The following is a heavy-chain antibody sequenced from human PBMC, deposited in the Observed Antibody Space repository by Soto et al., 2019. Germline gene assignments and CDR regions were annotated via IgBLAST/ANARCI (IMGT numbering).Heavy chain of an antibody. V-gene: IGHV4-59*08. J-gene: IGHJ5*02. CDR2: IYYSGST. D-gene: IGHD2-15*01. CDR3: ARQVVVAATRWFDP. CDR1: SASISSYY. Sequence: ASDTLSLTCTVTSASISSYYWSWIRQPPGNGLEWIGYIYYSGSTNYNPSLKSRVTISVDTSKNQFSLKLSSVTAADTAVYYCARQVVVAATRWFDPWGQGTLVTVS.